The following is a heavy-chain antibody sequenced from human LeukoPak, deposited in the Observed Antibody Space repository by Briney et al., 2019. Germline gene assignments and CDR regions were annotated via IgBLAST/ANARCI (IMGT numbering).Heavy chain of an antibody. J-gene: IGHJ4*02. D-gene: IGHD2-15*01. CDR3: GRDRNYSIDY. V-gene: IGHV3-74*01. CDR1: GFTFRTTW. Sequence: GGSLRLSCAASGFTFRTTWMHWVRQAPGKGLAWVSRINTDGTTTYADSVQGRFTIFRDNTKNTLYLQMDSLRVEDTAVYYCGRDRNYSIDYWGQGTLVTVSS. CDR2: INTDGTT.